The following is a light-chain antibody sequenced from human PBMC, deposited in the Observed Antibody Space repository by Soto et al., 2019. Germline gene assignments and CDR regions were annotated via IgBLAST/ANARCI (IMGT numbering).Light chain of an antibody. CDR2: DVS. CDR3: CSYAGSYIYV. J-gene: IGLJ1*01. CDR1: SSDVGAYNY. Sequence: SALTQPRSVSGSPGQSVTISCTGTSSDVGAYNYVSWYQQFPDKAPKLMIYDVSERPSGVPDRFSGSKSGNTASLTISGLQAEDEADYYCCSYAGSYIYVFGSGTKVTVL. V-gene: IGLV2-11*01.